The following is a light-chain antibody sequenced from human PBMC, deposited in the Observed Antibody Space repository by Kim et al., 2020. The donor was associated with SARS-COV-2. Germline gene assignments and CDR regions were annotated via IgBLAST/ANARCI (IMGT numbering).Light chain of an antibody. Sequence: SPGERATRSCRASQSVSSNLAWYQQKPGQAPRLLIYDASTRATGIPARFSGSGSGTEFTLTISSLQSEDFAVYYCQQYNNWPPMYTFGQGTKLEI. CDR2: DAS. V-gene: IGKV3-15*01. CDR1: QSVSSN. CDR3: QQYNNWPPMYT. J-gene: IGKJ2*01.